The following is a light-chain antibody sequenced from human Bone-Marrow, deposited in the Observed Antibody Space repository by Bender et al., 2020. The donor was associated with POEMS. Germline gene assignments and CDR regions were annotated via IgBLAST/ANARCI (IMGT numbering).Light chain of an antibody. CDR1: DLGDKY. CDR3: QAWDTYSVI. J-gene: IGLJ2*01. CDR2: QDT. Sequence: SYEVTQPPSVSVSPGQTASITCSGDDLGDKYVAWYQQKPGQSPVLVIYQDTKRPSGIPERFSGYNSGNTATLTISGTQAMDEADYYCQAWDTYSVIFGGGNKLTVL. V-gene: IGLV3-1*01.